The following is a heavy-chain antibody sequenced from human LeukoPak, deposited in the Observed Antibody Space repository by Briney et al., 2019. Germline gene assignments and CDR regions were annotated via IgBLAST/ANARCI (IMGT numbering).Heavy chain of an antibody. CDR1: TSR. CDR3: ARDLWNFYDDSGYYRDFDS. Sequence: GASVKVSCKATSRISWVRQAPGQGLEGMGWIGSYGGDTYYAQKFQGRVTVTTDTSTSTVYMELRSLRSDDTAVYYCARDLWNFYDDSGYYRDFDSWGQGTLVTVSS. V-gene: IGHV1-18*01. CDR2: IGSYGGDT. J-gene: IGHJ5*01. D-gene: IGHD3-22*01.